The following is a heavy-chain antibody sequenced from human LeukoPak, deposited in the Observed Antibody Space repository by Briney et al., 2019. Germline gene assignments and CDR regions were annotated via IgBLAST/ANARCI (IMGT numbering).Heavy chain of an antibody. D-gene: IGHD3/OR15-3a*01. CDR1: GFTFSSYA. V-gene: IGHV3-30*01. J-gene: IGHJ4*02. Sequence: GGSLRLSCAASGFTFSSYAMHWVRLAPGKGLEGLAVISYDGSNKYYADSVKGRFTISRDNSKNTLCLQMNSLRAEDTAVYYCARGRWTHGLDYWGQGTLVTVSS. CDR2: ISYDGSNK. CDR3: ARGRWTHGLDY.